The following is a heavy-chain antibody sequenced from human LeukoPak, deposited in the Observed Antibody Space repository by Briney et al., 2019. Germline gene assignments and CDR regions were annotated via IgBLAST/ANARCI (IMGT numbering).Heavy chain of an antibody. D-gene: IGHD6-19*01. Sequence: SGGSLRLSSAASGFTVSSNYMSGVRQAPGKGLEWVSVIYSGGSTYYGDSVKGRFTISRDNSKNTLYLQMNSLRAEDTAVYYCARLYNSGWSIWFDPWGQGTLVTVSS. V-gene: IGHV3-53*01. CDR3: ARLYNSGWSIWFDP. CDR2: IYSGGST. CDR1: GFTVSSNY. J-gene: IGHJ5*02.